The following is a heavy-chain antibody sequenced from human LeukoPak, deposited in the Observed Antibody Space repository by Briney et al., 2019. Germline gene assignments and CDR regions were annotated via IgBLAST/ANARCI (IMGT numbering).Heavy chain of an antibody. Sequence: GGSLRLSCAASGFTFSSYAMSWVRQAPGRGLEWVSSISGSGGSTYYAEYVKGRFTISRDNSKNTLYLQMNSLRSEDTAVYYCAQDGAVASVAYWGEGPLVSVSS. V-gene: IGHV3-23*01. D-gene: IGHD6-19*01. J-gene: IGHJ4*02. CDR3: AQDGAVASVAY. CDR2: ISGSGGST. CDR1: GFTFSSYA.